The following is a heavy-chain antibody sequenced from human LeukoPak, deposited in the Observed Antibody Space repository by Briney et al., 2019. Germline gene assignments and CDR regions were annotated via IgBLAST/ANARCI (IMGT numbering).Heavy chain of an antibody. D-gene: IGHD6-6*01. CDR2: IFPGDSET. Sequence: GESLKISCKDSGSNFVDYWIGWVRQVPGRGLEWMAVIFPGDSETTYSPSFQGQVSISVDTSTNTAYLEWSSLKASDTAIYYCARNEFGSSSADYWGQGTLVTVSS. CDR1: GSNFVDYW. CDR3: ARNEFGSSSADY. J-gene: IGHJ4*02. V-gene: IGHV5-51*01.